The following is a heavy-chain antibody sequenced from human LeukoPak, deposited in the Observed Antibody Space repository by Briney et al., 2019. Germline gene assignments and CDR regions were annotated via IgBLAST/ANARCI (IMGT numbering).Heavy chain of an antibody. Sequence: SETLSLTCTVSGDSISSFYWSWIRQPAGKGLEWIGRIYTTGSTNYNPSLKSRVTMSVDTSKNHFSPKLTSVTAADTAVYYCARGIAAAAKQGGFDFWGQGTLVTVSS. CDR3: ARGIAAAAKQGGFDF. CDR1: GDSISSFY. D-gene: IGHD6-13*01. CDR2: IYTTGST. J-gene: IGHJ4*02. V-gene: IGHV4-4*07.